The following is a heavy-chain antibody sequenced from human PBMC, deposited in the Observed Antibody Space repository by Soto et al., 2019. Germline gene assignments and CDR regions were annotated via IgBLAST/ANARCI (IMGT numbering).Heavy chain of an antibody. D-gene: IGHD3-22*01. CDR3: ARGTNYYDSSVYYGY. CDR2: ISSSSTYI. J-gene: IGHJ4*02. V-gene: IGHV3-21*01. Sequence: EVQLVESGGGLVKPGGSLRLSCAASGFTFSSYSMNWVRQAPGKGLQWVSSISSSSTYIYYADSVKGQFTISRDNANNSLYLQMNSLRAEDTAVYYCARGTNYYDSSVYYGYWGQGTLVTVSS. CDR1: GFTFSSYS.